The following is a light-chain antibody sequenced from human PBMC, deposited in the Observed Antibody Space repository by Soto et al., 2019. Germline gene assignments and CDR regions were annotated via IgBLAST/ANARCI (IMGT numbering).Light chain of an antibody. CDR3: QQYHYWPPWT. CDR2: GAS. Sequence: EIVMTQSPATLSVSPGERATLSCRASQSVSSKLAWYQQKPGQAPRLLIYGASTRATRIPARFSGSGSGTEFTLTISSLQSEDFAVYYCQQYHYWPPWTFGQGTKVEIK. CDR1: QSVSSK. V-gene: IGKV3-15*01. J-gene: IGKJ1*01.